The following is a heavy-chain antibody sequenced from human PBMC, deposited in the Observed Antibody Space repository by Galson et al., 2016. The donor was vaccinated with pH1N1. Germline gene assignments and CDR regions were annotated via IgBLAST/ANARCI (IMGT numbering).Heavy chain of an antibody. D-gene: IGHD3-10*01. CDR3: ARRPNYFGAGCEHY. V-gene: IGHV1-69*11. J-gene: IGHJ4*02. CDR2: IVHMVGTT. CDR1: GDTFSTYG. Sequence: SVKVSCKASGDTFSTYGIAWVRQAPGQGLEWMARIVHMVGTTNYAQNFQGRVTISRDDSKTTTYLELNSLRYDDTAVYYCARRPNYFGAGCEHYWGQGTLVTASS.